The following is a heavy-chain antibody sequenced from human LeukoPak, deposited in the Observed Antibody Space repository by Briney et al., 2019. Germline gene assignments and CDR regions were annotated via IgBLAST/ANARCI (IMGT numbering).Heavy chain of an antibody. CDR2: IYTSGSI. Sequence: SETLSLTCTVSGGSISSYYWSWVRQPAGKGLEWIGRIYTSGSIIYNPSLKSRVTISVDKSKNQLSLKLSSVTAADTAVYYCARVKSSTRGPYYHYYMDVWGQRDHGHRLL. CDR1: GGSISSYY. J-gene: IGHJ6*03. D-gene: IGHD3-10*01. V-gene: IGHV4-4*07. CDR3: ARVKSSTRGPYYHYYMDV.